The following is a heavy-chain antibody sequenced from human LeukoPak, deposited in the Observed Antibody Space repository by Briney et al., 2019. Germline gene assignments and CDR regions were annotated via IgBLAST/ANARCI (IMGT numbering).Heavy chain of an antibody. CDR1: GFTVSSNS. CDR3: ARGQVTAVTGLASFDI. CDR2: IYSDNT. Sequence: GGSLRLSCTVSGFTVSSNSMSWVRQAPGKGLEWVSFIYSDNTHYSDSVKGRFTISRDNGKKSLFLQMNSLRAEDTAVYYCARGQVTAVTGLASFDIWGQGTMVTVSS. J-gene: IGHJ3*02. D-gene: IGHD4-17*01. V-gene: IGHV3-53*01.